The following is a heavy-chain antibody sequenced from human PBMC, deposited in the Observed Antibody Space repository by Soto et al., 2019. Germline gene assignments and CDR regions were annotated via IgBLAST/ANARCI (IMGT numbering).Heavy chain of an antibody. CDR1: GGSFSGYY. D-gene: IGHD3-22*01. J-gene: IGHJ4*02. CDR2: INHSGST. Sequence: PSETLSLTCAVYGGSFSGYYWSWIRQPPGKGLEWIGEINHSGSTNYNPSLKSRVTISVDTSKNQFSLKLSSVTAADTAVYYCARGTRRSSGYNYWGQGTLVTVSS. V-gene: IGHV4-34*01. CDR3: ARGTRRSSGYNY.